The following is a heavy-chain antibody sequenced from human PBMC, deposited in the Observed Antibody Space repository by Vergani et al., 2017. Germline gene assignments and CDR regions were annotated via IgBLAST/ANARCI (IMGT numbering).Heavy chain of an antibody. CDR3: ARHNKQLRPRAFDL. CDR2: IYVSGIT. V-gene: IGHV4-61*02. CDR1: GASINNDIYY. J-gene: IGHJ3*01. Sequence: QVQLQESGPGLVKPSQTLSLTCTVSGASINNDIYYWHWIRQPAGKGLEWIGRIYVSGITDYNSSLQSRVSMSVDTSKNQFSLTLTSVTAADTAGYYCARHNKQLRPRAFDLWVQGTMVTVSS. D-gene: IGHD4-23*01.